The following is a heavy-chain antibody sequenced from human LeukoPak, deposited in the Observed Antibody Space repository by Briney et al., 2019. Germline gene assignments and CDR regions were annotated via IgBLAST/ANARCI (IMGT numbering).Heavy chain of an antibody. D-gene: IGHD3-22*01. V-gene: IGHV3-21*01. CDR1: GFTFTDHP. CDR3: ARRQRVLNSSGSSDY. J-gene: IGHJ4*02. Sequence: GESLRLSCVASGFTFTDHPMNWVRQAPGKGLEWVSSISSSSSYIYYADSVKGRFTISRDNAKNSLYLQMNSLRAEDTAVYYCARRQRVLNSSGSSDYWGQGTLVTVSS. CDR2: ISSSSSYI.